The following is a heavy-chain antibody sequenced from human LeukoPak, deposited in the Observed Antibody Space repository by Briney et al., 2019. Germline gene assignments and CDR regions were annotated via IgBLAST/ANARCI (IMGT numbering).Heavy chain of an antibody. V-gene: IGHV4-4*07. CDR1: GGSISSYY. CDR3: AAKVDFWSGYFNSYYYGMDV. D-gene: IGHD3-3*01. Sequence: SETLSLTCTVSGGSISSYYWSWIRQPAGKGLEWIGRIYTSGSTNYNPSLKSRVTMSVDTSKNQFSLKLSSVTAADTAVYYCAAKVDFWSGYFNSYYYGMDVWGQGTTVTVSS. J-gene: IGHJ6*02. CDR2: IYTSGST.